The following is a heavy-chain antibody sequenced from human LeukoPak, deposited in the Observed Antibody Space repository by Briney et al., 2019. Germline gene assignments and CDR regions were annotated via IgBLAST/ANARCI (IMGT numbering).Heavy chain of an antibody. D-gene: IGHD3-9*01. CDR3: AKDQRDDILTGYYDYYFDY. V-gene: IGHV3-30*18. CDR2: ISYDGSNK. J-gene: IGHJ4*02. CDR1: GFTFSSYG. Sequence: GGSLRLSCAASGFTFSSYGMHWVRQAPGKGLEWVAVISYDGSNKYYADSVKGRFTISRDNSKNTLYLQMNSLRAEDTAVYYCAKDQRDDILTGYYDYYFDYWGQGTLVTVSS.